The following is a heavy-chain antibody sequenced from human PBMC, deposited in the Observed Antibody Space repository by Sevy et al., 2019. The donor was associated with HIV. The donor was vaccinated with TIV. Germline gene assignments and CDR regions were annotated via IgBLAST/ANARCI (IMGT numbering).Heavy chain of an antibody. Sequence: GGSLRLSCAASGFSISGYGMHWVRQAPGKGLEWVAVIWYDGTNKEYADSVKGRFTISRDNAKNSLYLQMNSLRAEDTAVYYCARDGGCSSTSCLLYFDYWGQGTPVTVSS. CDR2: IWYDGTNK. D-gene: IGHD2-2*01. CDR3: ARDGGCSSTSCLLYFDY. CDR1: GFSISGYG. V-gene: IGHV3-33*01. J-gene: IGHJ4*02.